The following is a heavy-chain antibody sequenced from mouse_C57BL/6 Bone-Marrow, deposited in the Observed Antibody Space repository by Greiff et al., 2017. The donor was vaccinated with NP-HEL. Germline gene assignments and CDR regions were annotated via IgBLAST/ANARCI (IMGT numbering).Heavy chain of an antibody. D-gene: IGHD2-1*01. V-gene: IGHV1-69*01. CDR1: GYTFTSYW. CDR3: AREGYYGPPYYFDY. J-gene: IGHJ2*01. CDR2: IDPSDSYT. Sequence: QVQLQQSGAELVMPGASVKLSCKASGYTFTSYWMHWVKQRPGQGLEWIGEIDPSDSYTNYNQKFKGKSTLTVDKSSSTAYMQLSSLTSEDSAVYYWAREGYYGPPYYFDYWGQGTTLTVSS.